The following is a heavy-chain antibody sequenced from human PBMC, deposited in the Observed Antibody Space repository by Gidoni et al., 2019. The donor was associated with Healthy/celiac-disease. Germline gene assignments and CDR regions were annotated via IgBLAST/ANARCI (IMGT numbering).Heavy chain of an antibody. V-gene: IGHV3-43*01. CDR3: AKEEGDSSGYFFQH. CDR1: GFTFDAYT. Sequence: EVQLVESGGVVVQPGGSLSLSCAASGFTFDAYTMHWVRQAPGKGLEWVSLIRWDGGSTYYADSVKGRFTISRDNSKNSLYLQMNSLRTEDTALYYCAKEEGDSSGYFFQHWGQGTLVTVSS. D-gene: IGHD3-22*01. CDR2: IRWDGGST. J-gene: IGHJ1*01.